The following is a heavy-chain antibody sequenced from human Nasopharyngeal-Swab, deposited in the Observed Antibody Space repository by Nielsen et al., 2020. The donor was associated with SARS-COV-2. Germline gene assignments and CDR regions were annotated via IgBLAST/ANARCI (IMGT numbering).Heavy chain of an antibody. Sequence: SVKVSCKASGFSFTNYVIHWLRQAPAQRPEWMGWIYVGNGDTQYTPNFQGRVTFTRDTSANTAYMEMSSLTSEDTAVFYCASPDYGDYWGQGTLVTVSS. CDR2: IYVGNGDT. V-gene: IGHV1-3*01. CDR1: GFSFTNYV. J-gene: IGHJ4*02. CDR3: ASPDYGDY.